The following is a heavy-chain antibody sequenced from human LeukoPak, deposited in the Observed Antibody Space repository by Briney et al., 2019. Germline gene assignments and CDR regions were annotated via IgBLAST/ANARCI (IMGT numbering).Heavy chain of an antibody. CDR3: ARDNSVGDNAWWFDP. Sequence: GGSLRLSCAASGFTFSSYEMNWVRQAPGKGLEWVSYISSSGSTIYYADSVKGRFTISRDNAKNSLYLQMNSLRSEDTAIYYCARDNSVGDNAWWFDPWGQGTLVTVSS. V-gene: IGHV3-48*03. D-gene: IGHD1-26*01. CDR2: ISSSGSTI. CDR1: GFTFSSYE. J-gene: IGHJ5*02.